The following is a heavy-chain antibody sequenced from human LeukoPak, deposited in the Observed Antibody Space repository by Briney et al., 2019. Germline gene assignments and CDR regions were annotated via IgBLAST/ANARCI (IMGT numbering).Heavy chain of an antibody. CDR3: ARRGYYDSSVYYYEPFDI. V-gene: IGHV4-39*07. J-gene: IGHJ3*02. D-gene: IGHD3-22*01. CDR2: IAYSGSS. CDR1: GGSIRSSRYY. Sequence: SETLCLTCTVSGGSIRSSRYYWGWIRQPPGKGREWIGSIAYSGSSSDNPALKSRVTISVDACKNQFSLKLSSVTAADTAVYYCARRGYYDSSVYYYEPFDIRGQGTLVTVSS.